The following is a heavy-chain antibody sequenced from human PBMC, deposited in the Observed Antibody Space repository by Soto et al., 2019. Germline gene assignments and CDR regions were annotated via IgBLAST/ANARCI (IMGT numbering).Heavy chain of an antibody. CDR3: ARAKNLWFGDRRGMNNWFDP. Sequence: ASVKVSCKASGYTFTSYGISWVRQAPGQGLEWMGWISAYNGNTNYAQKLHGRVTMTTDTSTSTAYMELRSLRSDDTAVYYFARAKNLWFGDRRGMNNWFDPWGQGTLVTVSS. CDR1: GYTFTSYG. J-gene: IGHJ5*02. V-gene: IGHV1-18*01. CDR2: ISAYNGNT. D-gene: IGHD3-10*01.